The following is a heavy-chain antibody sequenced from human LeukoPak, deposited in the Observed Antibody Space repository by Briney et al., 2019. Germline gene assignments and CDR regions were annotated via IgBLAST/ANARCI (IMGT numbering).Heavy chain of an antibody. CDR3: ARVQDTVTHVRGRTNKWFVP. CDR1: GGTFSSYA. J-gene: IGHJ5*02. CDR2: IIPIFGTA. D-gene: IGHD4-17*01. Sequence: SVKVSCKASGGTFSSYAISWVRQARGQGLEWMGRIIPIFGTANYAQKFQGRVTITTDESTSTAYMELSSLRSEDSALYYCARVQDTVTHVRGRTNKWFVPWGQGALVTVSS. V-gene: IGHV1-69*05.